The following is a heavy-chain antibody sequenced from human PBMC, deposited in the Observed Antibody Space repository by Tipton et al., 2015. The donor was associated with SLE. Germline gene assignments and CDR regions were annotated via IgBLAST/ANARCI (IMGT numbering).Heavy chain of an antibody. CDR1: GGSFSGYY. Sequence: TLSLTCAVYGGSFSGYYWSWIRQPPGKGLEWIGEINHSGSTNYNPSLKSRVTISVDTSKNQFSLKLSSVTAADTAVYYCARDLQRWGQGTLVTVSS. V-gene: IGHV4-34*01. CDR3: ARDLQR. CDR2: INHSGST. J-gene: IGHJ4*02.